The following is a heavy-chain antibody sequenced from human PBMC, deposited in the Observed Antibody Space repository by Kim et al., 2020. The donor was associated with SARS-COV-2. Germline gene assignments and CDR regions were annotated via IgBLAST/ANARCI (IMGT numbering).Heavy chain of an antibody. J-gene: IGHJ6*02. D-gene: IGHD1-26*01. V-gene: IGHV3-23*01. CDR1: GFTFSSHA. CDR3: AKGVGAYHHYGMDV. Sequence: GGSLRLSCAASGFTFSSHAMSWVRQAPGKGLEWVSVISGSGDRTYYADSVKGRFTISRDNSKNTLYLQMNSLRAEDTAVYYCAKGVGAYHHYGMDVWGQGTTVIVSS. CDR2: ISGSGDRT.